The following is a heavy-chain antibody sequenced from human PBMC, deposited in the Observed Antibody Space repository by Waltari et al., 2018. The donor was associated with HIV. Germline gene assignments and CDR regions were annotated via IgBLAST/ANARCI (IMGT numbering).Heavy chain of an antibody. J-gene: IGHJ4*02. CDR1: GFTFGDFA. V-gene: IGHV3-49*04. D-gene: IGHD3-22*01. CDR2: SRTKTDGGTT. Sequence: EVQLVESVGTLLQPGRSLRLSCSTSGFTFGDFAIIWVSQATGKGVEWVSLSRTKTDGGTTEHAASVKGRFSISRDDSTSIAYLQMNSLKTEDTAVYFCSRPHDSSGYYTRGLFYCDYWGQGTLVTVSS. CDR3: SRPHDSSGYYTRGLFYCDY.